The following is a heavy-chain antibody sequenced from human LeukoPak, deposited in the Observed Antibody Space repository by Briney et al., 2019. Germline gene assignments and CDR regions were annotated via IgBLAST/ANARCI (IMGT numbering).Heavy chain of an antibody. J-gene: IGHJ4*02. V-gene: IGHV3-23*01. CDR1: GFTFSSYA. CDR2: ITAIAGDT. CDR3: VSKGLQLFGELLD. Sequence: GGSLRLSCGTSGFTFSSYAMSWVRQAPGKGLEWVSLITAIAGDTYYADSVKGRFTISRDNSRNTLYLQMDSLRAEDSAIYYCVSKGLQLFGELLDRGQGTLVTVSS. D-gene: IGHD3-10*01.